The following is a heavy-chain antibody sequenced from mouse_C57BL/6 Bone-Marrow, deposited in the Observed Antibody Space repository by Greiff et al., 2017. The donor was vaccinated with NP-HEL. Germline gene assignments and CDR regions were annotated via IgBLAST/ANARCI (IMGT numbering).Heavy chain of an antibody. CDR3: ARDYYCSNHWYFDV. CDR1: GYTFTSYW. Sequence: QVQLKQPGAELVKPGASVKLSCKASGYTFTSYWMQWVKQRPGQGLEWIGEIDPSDSYTTYNQKFKGKAALTVDTSSSTAYMQLSSLTSEDSAVYYCARDYYCSNHWYFDVWGTGTTVTVAS. D-gene: IGHD1-1*01. V-gene: IGHV1-50*01. J-gene: IGHJ1*03. CDR2: IDPSDSYT.